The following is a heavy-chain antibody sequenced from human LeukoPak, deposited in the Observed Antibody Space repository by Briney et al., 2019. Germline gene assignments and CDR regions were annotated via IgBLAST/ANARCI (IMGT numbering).Heavy chain of an antibody. Sequence: GGSLRLSCVASGFTFSSSAMSWVRQAPGKGLEWVSAISGSGGKTYYADSVKGRFTISRDNSQNTLYLYMNSLRADDTAVYYCGKEMTSMVTVEYWGQGTLVTVSS. CDR1: GFTFSSSA. D-gene: IGHD5-18*01. V-gene: IGHV3-23*01. CDR3: GKEMTSMVTVEY. CDR2: ISGSGGKT. J-gene: IGHJ4*02.